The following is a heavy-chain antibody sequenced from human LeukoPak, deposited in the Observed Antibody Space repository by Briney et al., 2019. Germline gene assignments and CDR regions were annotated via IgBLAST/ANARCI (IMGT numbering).Heavy chain of an antibody. CDR2: IRCDGSNK. J-gene: IGHJ4*02. CDR1: GFTFSSYG. CDR3: ARVNYYGSGSYYNPLDY. V-gene: IGHV3-30*02. Sequence: PGGSLRLSCAASGFTFSSYGMHWVRQAPGKGLEWVAFIRCDGSNKYYADSVKGRFTISRDNSKNTLYLQMNSLRAEDTAVYYCARVNYYGSGSYYNPLDYWGQGTLVTVSS. D-gene: IGHD3-10*01.